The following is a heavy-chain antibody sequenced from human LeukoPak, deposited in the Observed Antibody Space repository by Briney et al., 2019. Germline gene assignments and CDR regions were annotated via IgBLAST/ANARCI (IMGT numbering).Heavy chain of an antibody. D-gene: IGHD6-13*01. CDR2: IYQSGST. CDR3: ARNCSWYFDY. Sequence: PSETLSLTCAVSGYSIRSDYYWGWIRQPPGKGLEWIGSIYQSGSTHYNPSLKSRVTISIDTSENQFSLKLSSMTAADTAVYYCARNCSWYFDYWGQGTLVTVSS. CDR1: GYSIRSDYY. V-gene: IGHV4-38-2*01. J-gene: IGHJ4*02.